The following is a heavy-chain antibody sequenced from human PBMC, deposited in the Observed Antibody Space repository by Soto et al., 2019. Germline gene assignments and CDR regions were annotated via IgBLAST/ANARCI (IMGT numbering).Heavy chain of an antibody. V-gene: IGHV4-4*02. J-gene: IGHJ5*02. CDR3: ARHEGWTGPDQ. D-gene: IGHD2-8*02. Sequence: QVHLQESGPGLVKPSETLSLTCAVSGASIGSGNWWSWVRQPPGKGLEWIAEIFHDGNTNYNPSLKSPVTISVDKSQNQFSLNVNSVTAADTAVYYCARHEGWTGPDQWGQGTLVTVSS. CDR1: GASIGSGNW. CDR2: IFHDGNT.